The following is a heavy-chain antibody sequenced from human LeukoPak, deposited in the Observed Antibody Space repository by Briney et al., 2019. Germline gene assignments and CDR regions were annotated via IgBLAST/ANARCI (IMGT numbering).Heavy chain of an antibody. V-gene: IGHV4-59*08. CDR1: GGSISSYY. CDR2: IYYSGST. Sequence: PSETLSLTCTVSGGSISSYYWSWIRQPPGKGLEWIGYIYYSGSTNYNPSLKSRVTISVDTSKNQFSLKLSTVTAADTAVYYCARQVLVSGSGSDDYWGQGTLVTVSS. D-gene: IGHD3-10*01. CDR3: ARQVLVSGSGSDDY. J-gene: IGHJ4*02.